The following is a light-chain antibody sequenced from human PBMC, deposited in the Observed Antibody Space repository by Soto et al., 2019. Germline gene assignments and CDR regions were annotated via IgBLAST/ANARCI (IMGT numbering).Light chain of an antibody. CDR1: SSDVGSYNY. Sequence: QSVLTQPASVSGSPGQSITIFCTGTSSDVGSYNYVSWYQQHPGRAPKLMIYDVSSRPSGVSNRFSGSKSGNTASLTISGLQAEDEADYSCTSYTSSSTYVFGTGTKVTVL. CDR3: TSYTSSSTYV. CDR2: DVS. V-gene: IGLV2-14*03. J-gene: IGLJ1*01.